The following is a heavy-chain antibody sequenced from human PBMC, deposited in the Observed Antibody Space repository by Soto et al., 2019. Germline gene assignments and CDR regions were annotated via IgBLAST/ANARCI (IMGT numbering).Heavy chain of an antibody. D-gene: IGHD6-19*01. Sequence: PGGSLRLSCAASGFTFDDYAMHWVRQAPGKGLEWVSGISWNSGSIGYADSVKGRFTISRDNAKNSLYLQMNSLRAEDTALYYCAKDVGMAVAGVYYFDYWGQGTLVTVSS. CDR3: AKDVGMAVAGVYYFDY. CDR2: ISWNSGSI. CDR1: GFTFDDYA. J-gene: IGHJ4*02. V-gene: IGHV3-9*01.